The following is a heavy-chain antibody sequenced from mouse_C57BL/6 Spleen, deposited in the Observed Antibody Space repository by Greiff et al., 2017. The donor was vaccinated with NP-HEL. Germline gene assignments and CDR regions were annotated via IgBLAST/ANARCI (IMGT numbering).Heavy chain of an antibody. CDR2: INPSSGYT. CDR1: GYTFTRYW. J-gene: IGHJ2*01. CDR3: ARSQAHYFDY. Sequence: VQLQESGAELAKPGASVKLSCKASGYTFTRYWMHWVKQRPGQGLEWIGYINPSSGYTKYNQKVKDKATLTADKSSSTASMQLSSLTYEDSAVYYCARSQAHYFDYWGQGTTLPVSS. D-gene: IGHD3-2*02. V-gene: IGHV1-7*01.